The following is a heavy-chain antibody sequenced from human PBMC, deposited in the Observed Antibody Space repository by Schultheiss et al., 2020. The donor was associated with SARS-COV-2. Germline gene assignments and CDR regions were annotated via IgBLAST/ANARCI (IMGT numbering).Heavy chain of an antibody. Sequence: GGSLRLSCAASGFTFSDYYMSWIRQAPGKGLEWVSYISSSGSTIYYADSVKGRFTISRDNAKNSLYLQMNSLRAEDTAVYYCARDLSSGWLDGWYFDLWGRGTLVTVSS. D-gene: IGHD6-19*01. J-gene: IGHJ2*01. V-gene: IGHV3-11*01. CDR1: GFTFSDYY. CDR3: ARDLSSGWLDGWYFDL. CDR2: ISSSGSTI.